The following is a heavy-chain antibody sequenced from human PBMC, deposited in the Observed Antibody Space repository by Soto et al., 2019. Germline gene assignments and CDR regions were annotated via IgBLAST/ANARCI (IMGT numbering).Heavy chain of an antibody. Sequence: ASVKVSCKASGYTFTSYGISWVRQAPGQGLEWMGWISAYNGNTNYAQKLQGRVAMTTDTSTSTAYMELRSLRSDDTAVYYCARGTRETDTAMVYYYYYYGMDVWGQGTTVTVSS. D-gene: IGHD5-18*01. CDR2: ISAYNGNT. V-gene: IGHV1-18*01. CDR1: GYTFTSYG. J-gene: IGHJ6*02. CDR3: ARGTRETDTAMVYYYYYYGMDV.